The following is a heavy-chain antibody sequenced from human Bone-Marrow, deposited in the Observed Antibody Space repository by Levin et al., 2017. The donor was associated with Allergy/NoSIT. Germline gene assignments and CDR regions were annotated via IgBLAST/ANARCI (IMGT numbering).Heavy chain of an antibody. D-gene: IGHD2-15*01. CDR3: ARDGGYGCSGGRCYLYFDY. CDR1: GYTFTSYG. J-gene: IGHJ4*02. V-gene: IGHV1-18*01. Sequence: ASVKVSCKASGYTFTSYGISWVRQAPGQGLEWMGWISLYNGNTNYAQKLQGRVTMTTDTSTSTAYMELKSLRSDDTAVYYCARDGGYGCSGGRCYLYFDYWGQGTLVTVSS. CDR2: ISLYNGNT.